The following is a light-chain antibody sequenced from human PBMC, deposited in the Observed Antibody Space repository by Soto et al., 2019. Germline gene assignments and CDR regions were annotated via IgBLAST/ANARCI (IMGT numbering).Light chain of an antibody. CDR3: QQYYSFWT. J-gene: IGKJ1*01. CDR1: QSISTW. CDR2: KAS. V-gene: IGKV1-5*03. Sequence: DIHMTQSPSTLSASVGERVTITCRASQSISTWLAWYQQKPGKAPKVLIYKASSLESGVPSRFSGSGSGTEFTLTISSLQPDDFAPYYCQQYYSFWTFGQGTKVEIK.